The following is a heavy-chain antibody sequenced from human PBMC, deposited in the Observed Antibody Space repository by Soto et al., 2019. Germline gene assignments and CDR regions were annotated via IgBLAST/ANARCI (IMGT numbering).Heavy chain of an antibody. CDR3: ARINSSGWYEAIDY. CDR2: IIPIFGTA. V-gene: IGHV1-69*12. J-gene: IGHJ4*02. D-gene: IGHD6-19*01. Sequence: QVQLVQSGAEVKKPGSSVKVSCKASGGTFSSYAISWVRQAPGQGLEWMGGIIPIFGTANYAQKFQGRVTITADESTSPAYMELSSLRSEDTAVYYCARINSSGWYEAIDYWGQGTLVTVSS. CDR1: GGTFSSYA.